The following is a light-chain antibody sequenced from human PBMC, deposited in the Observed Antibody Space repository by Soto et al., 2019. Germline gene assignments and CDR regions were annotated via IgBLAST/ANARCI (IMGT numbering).Light chain of an antibody. V-gene: IGKV3-11*01. Sequence: EIVLTQSPASLSLSPGERSTLSCRASQSVSISLAWYQQKPGQATRLLIYDASNRAAGIPARFGGSGSGTDFTLTISILEPEDFAIYYCQQRSNSDTFGQGTKLEIK. CDR3: QQRSNSDT. J-gene: IGKJ2*01. CDR2: DAS. CDR1: QSVSIS.